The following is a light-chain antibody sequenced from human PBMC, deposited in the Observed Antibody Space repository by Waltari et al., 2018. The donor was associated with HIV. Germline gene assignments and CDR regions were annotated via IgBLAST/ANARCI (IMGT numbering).Light chain of an antibody. CDR1: SSDVGGYNY. CDR2: EVS. Sequence: QSALTQPASVSGSPGQSITISCTGTSSDVGGYNYFSLYQQHPGKAPKLMIYEVSNRPSGVSNRFSGSKSGNTASLTISGLQAEDEADYYCSSYTSSSTSHVFGTGTKVTVL. CDR3: SSYTSSSTSHV. V-gene: IGLV2-14*01. J-gene: IGLJ1*01.